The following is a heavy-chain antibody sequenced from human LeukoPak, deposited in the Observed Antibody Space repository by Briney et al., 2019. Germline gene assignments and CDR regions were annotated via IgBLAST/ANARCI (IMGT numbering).Heavy chain of an antibody. Sequence: SQTLSLTCTVSGGSISSGSYYWSWIRQPAGKGLEWIGRIYTSGSTNYNPSLKSRVTISVDTSKNQFSLKLTSVTAADTAVYYCARAPSYNSARLDVWGQGTTVTVSS. CDR3: ARAPSYNSARLDV. D-gene: IGHD1-1*01. J-gene: IGHJ6*02. V-gene: IGHV4-61*02. CDR2: IYTSGST. CDR1: GGSISSGSYY.